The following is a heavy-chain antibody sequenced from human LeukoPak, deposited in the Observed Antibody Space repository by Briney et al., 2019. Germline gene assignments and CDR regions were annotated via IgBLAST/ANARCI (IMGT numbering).Heavy chain of an antibody. CDR1: GFTFSSYW. CDR2: IKQDGSEK. D-gene: IGHD5-18*01. Sequence: GRSLRLSCAPSGFTFSSYWTTWIRQAPGKGLEWVANIKQDGSEKYYVDSVKGRFTISRDNAKNSLYLQMNCVRAEDTAVYYCARDTGGGYSCYDCWGQGTLVTVSS. J-gene: IGHJ4*02. CDR3: ARDTGGGYSCYDC. V-gene: IGHV3-7*01.